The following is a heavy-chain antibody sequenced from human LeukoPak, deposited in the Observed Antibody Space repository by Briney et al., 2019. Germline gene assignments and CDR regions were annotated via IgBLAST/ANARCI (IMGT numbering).Heavy chain of an antibody. D-gene: IGHD3-22*01. CDR3: AKHDSSGYYYPLGY. CDR1: GFTFSSYA. CDR2: ISGSGGST. J-gene: IGHJ4*02. V-gene: IGHV3-23*01. Sequence: PGGSLRLSCAASGFTFSSYAMSWVRQAPGKGLEWVSAISGSGGSTYYADSVKGRFTISRDNSKNTLYLQMNSLRAEDTAVYYCAKHDSSGYYYPLGYWGQGTLVTVSS.